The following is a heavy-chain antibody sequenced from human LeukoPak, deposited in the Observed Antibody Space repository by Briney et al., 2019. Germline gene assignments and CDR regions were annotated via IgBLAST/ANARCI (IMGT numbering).Heavy chain of an antibody. CDR2: ITPKSGDT. V-gene: IGHV1-2*02. J-gene: IGHJ4*02. D-gene: IGHD3-3*02. Sequence: GASVTVSCKASGYTFSDFYIQWVRQAPGQGLEYVGWITPKSGDTYSQPRLQGSVTITRDASISTAFMELSSLRSDDTAVYFCARVRLADERAWAYWGQGTLVTVSS. CDR3: ARVRLADERAWAY. CDR1: GYTFSDFY.